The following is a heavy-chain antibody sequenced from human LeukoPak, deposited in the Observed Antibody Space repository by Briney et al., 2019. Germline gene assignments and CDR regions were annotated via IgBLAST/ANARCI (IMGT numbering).Heavy chain of an antibody. Sequence: SETLSLTCTVSGGSISSSSYYWGWIRQPPGKGLEWIGYIYYSGSTNYNPSLKSRVTISVDTSKNQFSLKLSSVTAADTAVYYCARVPLLYSSGFDYWGQGTLVTVSS. V-gene: IGHV4-61*05. D-gene: IGHD6-19*01. CDR3: ARVPLLYSSGFDY. J-gene: IGHJ4*02. CDR1: GGSISSSSYY. CDR2: IYYSGST.